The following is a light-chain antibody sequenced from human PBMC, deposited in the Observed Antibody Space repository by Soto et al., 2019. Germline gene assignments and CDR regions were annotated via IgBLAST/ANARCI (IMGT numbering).Light chain of an antibody. Sequence: DIRMTQSPPSLSASVGDKITITCRANQGINNFLAWYHQKPGEVPKLLMYDASTLQSGASSRFSGSGSGTVFTRTINCLQPEDGGSYYCQRYDSVPRTFGQGNKVEVK. J-gene: IGKJ1*01. CDR1: QGINNF. CDR3: QRYDSVPRT. V-gene: IGKV1-27*01. CDR2: DAS.